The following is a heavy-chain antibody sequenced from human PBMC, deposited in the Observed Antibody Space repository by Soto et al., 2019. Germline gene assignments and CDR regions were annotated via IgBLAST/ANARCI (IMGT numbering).Heavy chain of an antibody. J-gene: IGHJ4*02. D-gene: IGHD1-26*01. CDR1: GGSISSSNW. CDR3: LSGGSYHRIDY. V-gene: IGHV4-4*02. CDR2: IYYNAST. Sequence: PSETLSLTSAVSGGSISSSNWWSRVRQPPGKGLEWIGEIYYNASTTYNPSLKSRVTISVDKSKNQFSLKLSSVTAADTAVYYCLSGGSYHRIDYWGQGTLVTVSP.